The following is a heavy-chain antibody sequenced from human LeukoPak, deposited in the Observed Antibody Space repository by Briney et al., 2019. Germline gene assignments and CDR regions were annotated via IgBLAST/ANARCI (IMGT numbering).Heavy chain of an antibody. CDR2: INPSGGST. J-gene: IGHJ4*02. V-gene: IGHV1-46*01. D-gene: IGHD3-3*01. CDR3: AREGHFTIFGAGRGYYFDY. Sequence: ASVKVSCKASGYTFTSYYMHWVRQAPGQGHEWKGIINPSGGSTSYAQKFQGRVTMTRDTSTSTVYMELSSLRSEDTAVYYCAREGHFTIFGAGRGYYFDYWGQGTLVTVSS. CDR1: GYTFTSYY.